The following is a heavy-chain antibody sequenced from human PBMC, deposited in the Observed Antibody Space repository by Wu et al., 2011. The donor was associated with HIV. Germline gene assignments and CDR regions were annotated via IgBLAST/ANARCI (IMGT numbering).Heavy chain of an antibody. J-gene: IGHJ5*02. D-gene: IGHD3-22*01. CDR3: ARVYGYYYDSSGYYKYNWFDP. V-gene: IGHV1-18*01. CDR1: GYTFTSYG. Sequence: QVQLAQSGAEVKKPGASVKVSCKASGYTFTSYGISWVRQAPGQGLEWMGWISAYNGNTNYAQKLQGRVTMTTDTSTSTAYMELRSLRSDDTAVYYCARVYGYYYDSSGYYKYNWFDPWGQGTLVTVSS. CDR2: ISAYNGNT.